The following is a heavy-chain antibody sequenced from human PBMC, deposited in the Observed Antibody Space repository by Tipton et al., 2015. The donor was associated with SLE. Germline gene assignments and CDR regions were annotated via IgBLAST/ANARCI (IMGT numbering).Heavy chain of an antibody. D-gene: IGHD3-10*01. V-gene: IGHV4-34*01. CDR3: ARAVRDGSGSYPLGGYYMDV. CDR2: INHSGST. Sequence: TLSLTCAVYGGSFSGYYWSWIRQPPGKGLEWIGEINHSGSTNYNPSLKSRVTISVDTSKNQFPLKLSSVTAADTAVYYCARAVRDGSGSYPLGGYYMDVWGKGTTVTVSS. CDR1: GGSFSGYY. J-gene: IGHJ6*03.